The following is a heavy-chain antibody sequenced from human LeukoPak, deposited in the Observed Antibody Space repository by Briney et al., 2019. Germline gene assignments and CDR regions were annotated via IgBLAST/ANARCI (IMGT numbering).Heavy chain of an antibody. CDR1: GGSVSSGSYY. CDR3: ARVTYSSGWPLFDY. J-gene: IGHJ4*02. V-gene: IGHV4-61*01. D-gene: IGHD6-19*01. CDR2: IYYSGST. Sequence: SETLSLTCTVSGGSVSSGSYYWSWIRQPPEKGLEWIGYIYYSGSTNYNPSLKSRVTISVDTSKNQFSLKLSSVTAADTAVYYCARVTYSSGWPLFDYWGQGTLVTVSS.